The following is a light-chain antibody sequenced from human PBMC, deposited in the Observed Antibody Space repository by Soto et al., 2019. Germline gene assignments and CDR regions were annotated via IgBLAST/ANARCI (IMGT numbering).Light chain of an antibody. CDR2: DAS. CDR1: QWVGSNY. V-gene: IGKV3-11*01. CDR3: QQRSNWPRT. J-gene: IGKJ3*01. Sequence: DIVMTQSPGTLSVSPGERATRSCRASQWVGSNYLAWYQQKPGQAPRLLIYDASNRATGIPARFSGSGSGTDFTLTISSLEPEDFAVYYCQQRSNWPRTFGRGTKVDIK.